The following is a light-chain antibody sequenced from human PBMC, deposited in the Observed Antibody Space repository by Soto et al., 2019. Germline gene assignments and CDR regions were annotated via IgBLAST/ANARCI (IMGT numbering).Light chain of an antibody. CDR2: SNN. CDR3: GSWGDTRNVLV. CDR1: SSNIGSKS. V-gene: IGLV1-44*01. Sequence: QSVLTQPPSASGTPGQTVTIFCSGTSSNIGSKSVQWYQQLPETAPKLLIYSNNQRPSGVPDRFSGSKSGTSASLAISGLQSEDEAHYDCGSWGDTRNVLVFGGGTKLTVL. J-gene: IGLJ2*01.